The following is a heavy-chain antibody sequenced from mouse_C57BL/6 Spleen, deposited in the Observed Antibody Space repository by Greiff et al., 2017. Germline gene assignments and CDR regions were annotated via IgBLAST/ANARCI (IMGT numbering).Heavy chain of an antibody. Sequence: QVQLQQPGAELVMPGASVKLSCKASGYTFTSYWMHWVKQRPGQGLEWIGEIDPSDSSTNYNQQVKGKSTLTVDKSSSTAYMQLSSLTSEDSAVYYCATSDGDYRHWYFDVWGTGTTVTVSS. D-gene: IGHD2-13*01. V-gene: IGHV1-69*01. J-gene: IGHJ1*03. CDR2: IDPSDSST. CDR3: ATSDGDYRHWYFDV. CDR1: GYTFTSYW.